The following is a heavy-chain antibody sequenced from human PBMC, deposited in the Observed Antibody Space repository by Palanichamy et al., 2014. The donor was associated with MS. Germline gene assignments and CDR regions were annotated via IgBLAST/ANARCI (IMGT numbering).Heavy chain of an antibody. D-gene: IGHD3-16*02. CDR2: INAGNGNT. CDR3: ARSEYDYVWGSYPFDY. V-gene: IGHV1-3*01. CDR1: GYTFTSYA. Sequence: QVQLVQSGAEVKKPGASVKVSCKASGYTFTSYAMHWVRQAPGQRLEWMGWINAGNGNTKYSQKFQGRVTITRDTSASTAYMELSSLRSEDTAVYYCARSEYDYVWGSYPFDYWGQGTLVTVSS. J-gene: IGHJ4*02.